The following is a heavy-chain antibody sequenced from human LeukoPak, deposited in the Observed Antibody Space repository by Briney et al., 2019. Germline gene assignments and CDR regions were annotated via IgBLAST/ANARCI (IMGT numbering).Heavy chain of an antibody. D-gene: IGHD6-13*01. Sequence: GGSLRLSCAASGFTFSSYAMSWVRQAPGKGLEWVSAISGSGGSTYYADSVKGRFTISRDNSKNTLYLQMNSLRAEDTAVYYCAKSRSAAAGTMVLPFDYWGQGTLVTVSS. V-gene: IGHV3-23*01. CDR3: AKSRSAAAGTMVLPFDY. CDR1: GFTFSSYA. CDR2: ISGSGGST. J-gene: IGHJ4*02.